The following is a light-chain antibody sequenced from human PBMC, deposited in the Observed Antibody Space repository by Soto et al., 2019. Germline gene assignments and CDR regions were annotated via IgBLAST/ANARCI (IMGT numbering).Light chain of an antibody. CDR1: SSDIGGYNY. CDR2: DVS. J-gene: IGLJ1*01. Sequence: QSALTQPPSLSGSPGQSITISCTGTSSDIGGYNYVSWYQQHPGKAPKLIIHDVSNRPSGVSDRFFGSKSGNTASLTISGLQAEDEADYYCSSYRASSTTHYVFGTGTKLTVL. V-gene: IGLV2-14*03. CDR3: SSYRASSTTHYV.